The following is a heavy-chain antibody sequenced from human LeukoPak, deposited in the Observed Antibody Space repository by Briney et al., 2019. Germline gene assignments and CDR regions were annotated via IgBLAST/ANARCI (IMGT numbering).Heavy chain of an antibody. D-gene: IGHD5-18*01. V-gene: IGHV1-69*06. CDR3: ARAQTTMAYYYYYYMDV. CDR1: GGTFSSYA. CDR2: IIPIFGTA. J-gene: IGHJ6*03. Sequence: ASVKVSCKASGGTFSSYAISWVRQAPGQGLEWMGRIIPIFGTANYAQKFQGRGTITADKATSTAYMELSSLRSEDTAVYSCARAQTTMAYYYYYYMDVWGKGTTVTVSS.